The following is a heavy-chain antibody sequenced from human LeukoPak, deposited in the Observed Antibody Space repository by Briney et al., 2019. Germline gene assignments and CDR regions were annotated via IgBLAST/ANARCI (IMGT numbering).Heavy chain of an antibody. Sequence: GESLQISCKGSGYHFTSYWIGWVRQMPGKGLEWMGIIYPGDSDTRYSPSFQGQVTISADKSISTAYLQWSSLKASDTAMYYCARRERYCTNGVCSLYLDYWGQGTLVTVSS. V-gene: IGHV5-51*01. CDR2: IYPGDSDT. D-gene: IGHD2-8*01. CDR1: GYHFTSYW. CDR3: ARRERYCTNGVCSLYLDY. J-gene: IGHJ4*02.